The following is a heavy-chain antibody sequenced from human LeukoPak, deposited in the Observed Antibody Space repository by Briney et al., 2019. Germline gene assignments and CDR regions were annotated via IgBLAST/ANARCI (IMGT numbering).Heavy chain of an antibody. CDR3: ARIIGDYYYYYYYMDV. J-gene: IGHJ6*03. CDR1: GYSISSGYY. V-gene: IGHV4-38-2*02. D-gene: IGHD4-17*01. CDR2: IYHSGST. Sequence: PSETLSLTCTVSGYSISSGYYWGWIRQPPGKGLEGIGSIYHSGSTYYNPSLKSRVTISVDTSKNQFSLKLSSVTAADTAVYYCARIIGDYYYYYYYMDVWGKGTTVTISS.